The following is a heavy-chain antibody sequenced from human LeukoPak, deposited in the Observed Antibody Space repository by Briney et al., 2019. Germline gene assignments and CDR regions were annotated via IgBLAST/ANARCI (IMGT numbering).Heavy chain of an antibody. CDR3: ARGYCSGGSCYLGAFDI. CDR2: ISSSSSYI. CDR1: GFTFSSYS. J-gene: IGHJ3*02. Sequence: GGSLRLSCAASGFTFSSYSMNWVRQAPGKGLEWVSSISSSSSYIYYADSVKGRFTISRDNAKNSLYLQMNSLRAEDTAVYYCARGYCSGGSCYLGAFDIWGQGTMVTVS. D-gene: IGHD2-15*01. V-gene: IGHV3-21*01.